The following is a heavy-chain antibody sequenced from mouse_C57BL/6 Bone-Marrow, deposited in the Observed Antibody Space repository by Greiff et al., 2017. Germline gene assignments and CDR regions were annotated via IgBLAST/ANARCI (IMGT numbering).Heavy chain of an antibody. CDR1: GYTFTSYW. D-gene: IGHD1-1*01. Sequence: QVQLQQPGAELVRPGSSVKLSCKASGYTFTSYWMHWVKQRPIQGLEWIGNIDPSGSETHYNQKFKDKATLTVDKSSSTAYMQLSSLTSEDSAVYYCGRDCYGSSSHWYFDVWGTGTTVTVSS. CDR2: IDPSGSET. V-gene: IGHV1-52*01. J-gene: IGHJ1*03. CDR3: GRDCYGSSSHWYFDV.